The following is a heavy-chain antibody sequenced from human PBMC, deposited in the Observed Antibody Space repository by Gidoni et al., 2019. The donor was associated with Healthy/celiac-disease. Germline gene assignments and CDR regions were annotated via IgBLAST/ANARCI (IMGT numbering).Heavy chain of an antibody. CDR1: GGSISSSSYY. J-gene: IGHJ5*02. Sequence: QLQLQESGPGLVKPSETLSLTCTVSGGSISSSSYYWGWIRQPPGKGLEWIGSIYYSGSTYYNPSLKSRVTISVDTSKNQFSLKLSSVTAADTAVYYCAREFVVYSSSWYVGGWFDPWGQGTLVTVSS. CDR2: IYYSGST. V-gene: IGHV4-39*07. CDR3: AREFVVYSSSWYVGGWFDP. D-gene: IGHD6-13*01.